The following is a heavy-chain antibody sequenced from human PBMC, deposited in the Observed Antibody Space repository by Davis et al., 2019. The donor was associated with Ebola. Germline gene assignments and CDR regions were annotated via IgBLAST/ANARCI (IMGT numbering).Heavy chain of an antibody. CDR2: IYHSGST. D-gene: IGHD3-22*01. J-gene: IGHJ4*02. CDR3: ARGLSYYYDSSGYYAHYYFDY. V-gene: IGHV4-4*02. CDR1: GGSISSSNW. Sequence: MPGGSLRLSCAVSGGSISSSNWWSWVRQPPGKGLEWIGEIYHSGSTNYNPSLKSRVTISVDKSKNQFSLKLSSVTAADTAVYYCARGLSYYYDSSGYYAHYYFDYWGQGTLVTVSS.